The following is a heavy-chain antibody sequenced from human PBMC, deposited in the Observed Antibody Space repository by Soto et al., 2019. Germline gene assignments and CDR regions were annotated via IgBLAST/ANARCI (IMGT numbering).Heavy chain of an antibody. Sequence: SETLSLTCTVSGGSISSGDYYWSWIRQPPGKGLEWIGYIYYSGSTYYNPSLKSRVTISVDTSKNQFSLKLSSVTAADTAVYYCARAEYQLYYYYGMDVWGQGTTVTVS. CDR3: ARAEYQLYYYYGMDV. CDR1: GGSISSGDYY. V-gene: IGHV4-30-4*01. J-gene: IGHJ6*02. D-gene: IGHD2-2*01. CDR2: IYYSGST.